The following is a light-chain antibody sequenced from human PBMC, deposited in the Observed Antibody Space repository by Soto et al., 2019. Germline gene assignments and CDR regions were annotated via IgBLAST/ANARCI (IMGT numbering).Light chain of an antibody. J-gene: IGLJ1*01. Sequence: QSALTQPASVSASPGQSITISCTGTSSDVGGYNYVSWYQHHPGKAPKLMIYDVSNRPSGVSNRFSGSKSGNTASLTISGLQAEDEADYYCSSYASSSTYVFGTGTKVTVL. V-gene: IGLV2-14*03. CDR3: SSYASSSTYV. CDR2: DVS. CDR1: SSDVGGYNY.